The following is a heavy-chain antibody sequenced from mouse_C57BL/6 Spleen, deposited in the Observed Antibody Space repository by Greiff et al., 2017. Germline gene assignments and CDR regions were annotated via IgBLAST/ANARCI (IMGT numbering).Heavy chain of an antibody. Sequence: VQLQQPGTELVKPGASVKLSCTASGYTFTSYWMHWVKQRPGQGLEWIGNINPSNGGTNYNEKFKSKATLTVDKSSSTAYMQLRRQTSEDAAVYCCASTAQATFDYWGQGTTLTVSS. CDR2: INPSNGGT. CDR3: ASTAQATFDY. J-gene: IGHJ2*01. V-gene: IGHV1-53*01. CDR1: GYTFTSYW. D-gene: IGHD3-2*02.